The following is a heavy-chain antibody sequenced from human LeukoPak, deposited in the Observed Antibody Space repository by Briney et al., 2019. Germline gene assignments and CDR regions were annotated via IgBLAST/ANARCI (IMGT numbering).Heavy chain of an antibody. J-gene: IGHJ4*02. CDR1: GGSISSGGYY. V-gene: IGHV4-31*03. Sequence: SQTLSLTCTVSGGSISSGGYYWSWLRQHPGKGLEWIGYIYYSGSTYYNPSLKSRVTISVDTSKNQFSLKLSSVTAADTAVYYCARDGYYYDSSGYDYWGQGTLVTVSS. CDR3: ARDGYYYDSSGYDY. CDR2: IYYSGST. D-gene: IGHD3-22*01.